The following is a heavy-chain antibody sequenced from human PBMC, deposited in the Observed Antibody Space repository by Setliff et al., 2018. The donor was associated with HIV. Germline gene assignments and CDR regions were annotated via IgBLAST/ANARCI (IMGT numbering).Heavy chain of an antibody. D-gene: IGHD5-12*01. J-gene: IGHJ3*02. CDR3: ARDTWLRLIWYGFDI. Sequence: ASVKVSCKPSGGTFSNYAIGWVRQAPGQGLEWMGGIIPLFGRSNYAQKFQGRVTITADESTSTAYMELSSLRSDDTALYYCARDTWLRLIWYGFDIWGQGTLVTVSS. CDR1: GGTFSNYA. CDR2: IIPLFGRS. V-gene: IGHV1-69*13.